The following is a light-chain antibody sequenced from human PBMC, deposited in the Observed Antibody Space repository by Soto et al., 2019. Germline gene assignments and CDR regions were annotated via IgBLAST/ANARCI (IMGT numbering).Light chain of an antibody. Sequence: EIVLTQSPGTLSLSPGERGTLSCRASQSVSNNYLAWYQRKPGQAPRLLIYGASSRATGIPDRFSGSGSGTDFTLTISRVEPEDFAVYYCQQYGGSPLYTFGQGTKLEIK. CDR2: GAS. CDR3: QQYGGSPLYT. CDR1: QSVSNNY. J-gene: IGKJ2*01. V-gene: IGKV3-20*01.